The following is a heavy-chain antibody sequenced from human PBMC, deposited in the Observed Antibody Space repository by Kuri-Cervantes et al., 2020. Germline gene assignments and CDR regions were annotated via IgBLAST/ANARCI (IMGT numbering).Heavy chain of an antibody. Sequence: SGPTLVKPTQTLTLTCTFSGFSLKSSGVSVGWIRQPPGKALEWLALIDWDDDKYYSTSLKTRLTISKDTSKNQVVLTMTNMDPVDTATYYCARMVYYYGSGSYYTPYYYYYGMDVWGQGTTVTVSS. CDR1: GFSLKSSGVS. J-gene: IGHJ6*02. CDR3: ARMVYYYGSGSYYTPYYYYYGMDV. D-gene: IGHD3-10*01. V-gene: IGHV2-70*01. CDR2: IDWDDDK.